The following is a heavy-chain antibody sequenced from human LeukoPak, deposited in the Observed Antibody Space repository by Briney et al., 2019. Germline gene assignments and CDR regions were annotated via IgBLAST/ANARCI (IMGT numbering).Heavy chain of an antibody. Sequence: GGSLRLSCAASGFTFSSYWMHWVRQAPGKGLVWVSRINSDGSSTSYADSVKGRFTISRDNAKNTLYLQMNSLRAEDTAVYYCARSPVRTAMKSLDCWGQGTLVTVSS. D-gene: IGHD5-18*01. CDR1: GFTFSSYW. CDR3: ARSPVRTAMKSLDC. J-gene: IGHJ4*02. V-gene: IGHV3-74*01. CDR2: INSDGSST.